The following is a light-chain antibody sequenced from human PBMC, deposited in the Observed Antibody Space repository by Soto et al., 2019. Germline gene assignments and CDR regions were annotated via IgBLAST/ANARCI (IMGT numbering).Light chain of an antibody. CDR1: QSISSY. V-gene: IGKV1-39*01. Sequence: DIPMTQSPSSLSASVGDRVTITCRASQSISSYLNWYQQKPGKAPKLLIYAASSLQSGVPSRFSGRGSGTDFTLTISSLQPEDCATYYCQQSYSTPWTFGQGTKVEIK. CDR2: AAS. J-gene: IGKJ1*01. CDR3: QQSYSTPWT.